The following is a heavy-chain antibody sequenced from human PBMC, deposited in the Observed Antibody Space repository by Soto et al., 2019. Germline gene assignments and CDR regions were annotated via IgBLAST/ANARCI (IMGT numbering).Heavy chain of an antibody. D-gene: IGHD2-2*01. CDR1: GFSLSTSGVG. J-gene: IGHJ5*02. CDR3: AHAQDVVVVPAAMNWFDP. CDR2: IYWDDDK. V-gene: IGHV2-5*02. Sequence: QITLKESGPTLVKPTQTLTLTCTFSGFSLSTSGVGVGWIRQPPGKALEWLALIYWDDDKRYSPSLKSRLTITNDTSKNQVVLTMTNMDPVDTATYYCAHAQDVVVVPAAMNWFDPWGQGTLVTVSS.